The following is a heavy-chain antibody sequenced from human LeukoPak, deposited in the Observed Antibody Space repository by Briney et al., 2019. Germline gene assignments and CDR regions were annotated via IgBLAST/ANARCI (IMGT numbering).Heavy chain of an antibody. D-gene: IGHD2-15*01. CDR1: GGSFSRYY. CDR3: ARLTPVGGRFHN. V-gene: IGHV4-34*01. CDR2: INHSGST. J-gene: IGHJ4*02. Sequence: SETLSLTCAVYGGSFSRYYWSWIRQPPGKGLEWIGEINHSGSTNYNPSLKSRVTISVDTSKNQFSLKLSSVTAADTAVYYCARLTPVGGRFHNWGQGTLVAVSS.